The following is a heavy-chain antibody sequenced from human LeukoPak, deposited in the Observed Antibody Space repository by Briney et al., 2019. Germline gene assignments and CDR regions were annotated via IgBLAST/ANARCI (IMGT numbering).Heavy chain of an antibody. J-gene: IGHJ6*02. CDR2: ISYDGRNK. Sequence: PGGSLRLSCAASGFSFSSYGMHWVRQAPGKGLEWVAVISYDGRNKYYADSVKGRFTISRDNYKNTLYLQMNSLRAEDTAVYYCAKADCSSTSCYFYYYYGMDVWGQGTTVTVSS. CDR1: GFSFSSYG. D-gene: IGHD2-2*01. V-gene: IGHV3-30*18. CDR3: AKADCSSTSCYFYYYYGMDV.